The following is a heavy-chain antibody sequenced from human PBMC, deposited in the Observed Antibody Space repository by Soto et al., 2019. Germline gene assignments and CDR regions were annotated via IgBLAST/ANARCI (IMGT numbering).Heavy chain of an antibody. CDR1: GYTFTSYA. D-gene: IGHD3-9*01. J-gene: IGHJ6*02. V-gene: IGHV1-3*01. CDR2: INAGNGNT. CDR3: ASQDILTGSRVGTEDGYYYYGMDV. Sequence: GASVKVSCKASGYTFTSYAMHWVRQAHGQRLEWMGWINAGNGNTKYSQKFQGRVTITRDTSASTAYMELSSLRSEDTAVYYCASQDILTGSRVGTEDGYYYYGMDVWGQGTTVTVSS.